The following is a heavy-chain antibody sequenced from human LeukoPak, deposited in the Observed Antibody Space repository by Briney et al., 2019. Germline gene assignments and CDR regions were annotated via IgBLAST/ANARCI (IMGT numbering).Heavy chain of an antibody. CDR2: IYTTGST. CDR3: ARHFRRDYSASGASQYYHYIDV. D-gene: IGHD3-10*01. J-gene: IGHJ6*03. CDR1: GGFMTYDY. Sequence: SETLSLTCTVSGGFMTYDYWSRIRQTPGMRLEWLGYIYTTGSTRYNPSLKSRVTISLDTSKNQFSLRLRSVTAADTAVYYCARHFRRDYSASGASQYYHYIDVWGKGTTVTVSS. V-gene: IGHV4-59*08.